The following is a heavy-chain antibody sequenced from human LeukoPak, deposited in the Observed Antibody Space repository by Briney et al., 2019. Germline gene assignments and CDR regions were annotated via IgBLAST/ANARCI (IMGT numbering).Heavy chain of an antibody. D-gene: IGHD3-10*01. CDR3: VKDSSSGSYFGY. J-gene: IGHJ4*02. V-gene: IGHV3-64D*06. Sequence: GGSLRLSCSASGFTFSRYAMHWVRQAPGKGLEYVSAISSNGGSTYYADSVKGRFTISRDNSRNTLHLQMSSLRVEDTAAYYCVKDSSSGSYFGYWGQGTLVTVSS. CDR1: GFTFSRYA. CDR2: ISSNGGST.